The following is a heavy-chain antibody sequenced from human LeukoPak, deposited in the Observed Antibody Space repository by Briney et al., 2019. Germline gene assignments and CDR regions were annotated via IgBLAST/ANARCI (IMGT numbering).Heavy chain of an antibody. CDR3: ASEFSGSYRASLIFDP. CDR1: GGSFSGYY. CDR2: INHSGST. J-gene: IGHJ5*02. D-gene: IGHD1-26*01. V-gene: IGHV4-34*01. Sequence: PSETLSLTCAVYGGSFSGYYWSWIRQPPGKGLEWIGEINHSGSTNYNPSLKSRVTISVDTSKNQFSLKLSSVTAADTAVYYCASEFSGSYRASLIFDPWGQGTLVTVSS.